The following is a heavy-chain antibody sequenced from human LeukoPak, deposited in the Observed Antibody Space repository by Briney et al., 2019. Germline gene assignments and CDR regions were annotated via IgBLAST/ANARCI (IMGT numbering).Heavy chain of an antibody. CDR3: ARGVLGYYDFWSGYYPNFDY. V-gene: IGHV1-18*01. CDR1: GYTFTSYG. CDR2: ISAYNGNT. D-gene: IGHD3-3*01. Sequence: ASVKVSCKASGYTFTSYGISWVRQAPGQGLEWMRWISAYNGNTNYAQKLQGRVTMTTDTSTSTVYMELSSLRSEDTAVYYCARGVLGYYDFWSGYYPNFDYWGQGALVTVSS. J-gene: IGHJ4*02.